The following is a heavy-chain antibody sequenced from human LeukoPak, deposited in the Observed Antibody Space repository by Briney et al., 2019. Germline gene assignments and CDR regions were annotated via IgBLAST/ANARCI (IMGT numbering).Heavy chain of an antibody. CDR3: ARLVVDYGDYHDAFDI. Sequence: GGSLRLSCAASGFTFSSYSMNWVRQAPGKGLEWVSYISSSSSTIYYAASVKGRFTISRDNAKNSLYLQMNSLRAEDTAVYYCARLVVDYGDYHDAFDIWGQGTMVTVSS. J-gene: IGHJ3*02. CDR1: GFTFSSYS. V-gene: IGHV3-48*01. D-gene: IGHD4-17*01. CDR2: ISSSSSTI.